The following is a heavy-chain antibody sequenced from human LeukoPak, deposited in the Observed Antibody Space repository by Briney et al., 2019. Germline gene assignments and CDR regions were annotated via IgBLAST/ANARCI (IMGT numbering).Heavy chain of an antibody. J-gene: IGHJ4*02. D-gene: IGHD5-12*01. V-gene: IGHV1-2*02. CDR1: GYIFTDYY. CDR3: AREHSGYDRADS. CDR2: INPYTGGT. Sequence: ASVKVSCKASGYIFTDYYIHWVRQAPGQGLEWMAWINPYTGGTNYAQKFQGRVTMTRDTSISTAHMELSRLRSDDTAVYFCAREHSGYDRADSWGQGTLVTVSS.